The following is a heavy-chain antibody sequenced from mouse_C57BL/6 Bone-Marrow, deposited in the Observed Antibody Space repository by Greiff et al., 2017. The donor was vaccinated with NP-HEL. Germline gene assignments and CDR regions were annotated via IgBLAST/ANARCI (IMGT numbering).Heavy chain of an antibody. J-gene: IGHJ3*01. V-gene: IGHV5-6*01. CDR1: GFTFSSYG. D-gene: IGHD2-5*01. CDR2: ISSGGSYT. Sequence: EVMLVESGGDLVKPGGSLKLSCAASGFTFSSYGMSWVRQTPDKRLEWVATISSGGSYTYYPDSVKGRFTISRDNAKNTLYLQMSSLKSEDTAMYYCARHDSNYEGGAYWGQGTLVTVSA. CDR3: ARHDSNYEGGAY.